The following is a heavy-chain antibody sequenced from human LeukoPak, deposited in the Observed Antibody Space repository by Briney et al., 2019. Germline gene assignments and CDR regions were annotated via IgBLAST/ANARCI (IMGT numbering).Heavy chain of an antibody. CDR2: INHSGST. D-gene: IGHD3-22*01. V-gene: IGHV4-34*01. CDR1: GGSSSGYY. Sequence: SETLSLTCAVYGGSSSGYYWSWIRQPPGKGLEWIGEINHSGSTNYNPSLKSRVTISVDTSKNQFSLKLSSVTAADTAVYYCARVVSSGYFPFDYWGQGTLVTVSS. J-gene: IGHJ4*02. CDR3: ARVVSSGYFPFDY.